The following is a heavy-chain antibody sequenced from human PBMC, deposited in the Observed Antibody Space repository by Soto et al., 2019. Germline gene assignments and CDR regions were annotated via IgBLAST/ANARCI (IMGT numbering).Heavy chain of an antibody. D-gene: IGHD3-10*01. CDR3: ARIDGSGSDYYYYGMDV. V-gene: IGHV5-51*01. CDR1: GYSFASYW. Sequence: GESLKISCKGSGYSFASYWIGWVRQMPGKGLEWMGIIYPGDSDTRYSPSFQGQVTISADKSISTACLQWSSLKASDTAMYYCARIDGSGSDYYYYGMDVWGQGTTVTVSS. J-gene: IGHJ6*02. CDR2: IYPGDSDT.